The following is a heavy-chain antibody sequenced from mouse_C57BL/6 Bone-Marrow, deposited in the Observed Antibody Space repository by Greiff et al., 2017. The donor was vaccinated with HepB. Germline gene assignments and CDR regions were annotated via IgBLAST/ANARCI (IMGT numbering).Heavy chain of an antibody. CDR2: IDPSDSYT. J-gene: IGHJ2*01. CDR3: ARGDGYYGDY. Sequence: QVQLQQPGAELVKPGASVKLSCKASGYTFTSYWMQWVKQRPGQGLEWIGEIDPSDSYTNYNQKFKGKATLTVETSSSTAYMQLSSLTSEDSAVYYCARGDGYYGDYWGQGTTLTVSS. D-gene: IGHD2-3*01. V-gene: IGHV1-50*01. CDR1: GYTFTSYW.